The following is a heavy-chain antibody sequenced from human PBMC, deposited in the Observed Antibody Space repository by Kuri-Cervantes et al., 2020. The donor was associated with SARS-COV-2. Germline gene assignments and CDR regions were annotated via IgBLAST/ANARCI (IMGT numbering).Heavy chain of an antibody. J-gene: IGHJ4*02. CDR3: AKDLYSGYDYYYFYY. V-gene: IGHV3-9*01. CDR2: ISWNSGSI. D-gene: IGHD5-12*01. Sequence: LSLTCAASGFTFDDYAMHWVRQAPGKGLEWVSGISWNSGSIGYADSVKGRLTISRDNAKNSLYLQMNSPRAEDTALYYCAKDLYSGYDYYYFYYWGQGTLVTVSS. CDR1: GFTFDDYA.